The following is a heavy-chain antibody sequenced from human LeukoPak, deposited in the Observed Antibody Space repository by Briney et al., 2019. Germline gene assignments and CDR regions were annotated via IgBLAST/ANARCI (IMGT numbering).Heavy chain of an antibody. J-gene: IGHJ4*02. CDR1: GYSISSGYY. Sequence: SSETLSLTCTVSGYSISSGYYWGWIRQPPGKGLEWIGSIYHSGSTYYNPSLKSRVTISVDTSKNQFPLKLSSVTAADTAVYYCAHASGTVTSLFDYWGQGTLVTVSS. CDR3: AHASGTVTSLFDY. V-gene: IGHV4-38-2*02. CDR2: IYHSGST. D-gene: IGHD4-17*01.